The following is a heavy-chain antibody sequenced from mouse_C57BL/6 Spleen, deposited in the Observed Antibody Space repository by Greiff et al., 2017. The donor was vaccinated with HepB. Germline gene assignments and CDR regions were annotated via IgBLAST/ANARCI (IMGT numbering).Heavy chain of an antibody. Sequence: DVQLVESGPGLVKPSQSLSLTCSVTGYSITSGYYWNWIRQFPGNKLEWMGYISYDGSNNYNPSLKNRISITRDTSKNQFFLKWNSVTTEDTATYYCARDRGYGSPMDYWGQGTSVTVSS. V-gene: IGHV3-6*01. CDR2: ISYDGSN. J-gene: IGHJ4*01. D-gene: IGHD1-1*01. CDR3: ARDRGYGSPMDY. CDR1: GYSITSGYY.